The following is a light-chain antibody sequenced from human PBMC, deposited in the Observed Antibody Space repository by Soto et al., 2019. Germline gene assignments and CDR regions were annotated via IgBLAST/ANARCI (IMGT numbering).Light chain of an antibody. CDR2: DAS. V-gene: IGKV1-5*01. CDR1: QSISSW. CDR3: QQYNSDSQT. J-gene: IGKJ1*01. Sequence: DIQMTQSPSTLSASVGDRVTITCRASQSISSWLAWYQQKPGKAPKLLIYDASSLESGVPSRFSGSGSGTEYTRTISSLQPDDFATYYCQQYNSDSQTFGQGTKVEIK.